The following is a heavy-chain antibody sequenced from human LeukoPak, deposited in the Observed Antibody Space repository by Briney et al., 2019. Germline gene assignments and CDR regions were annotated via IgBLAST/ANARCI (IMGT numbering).Heavy chain of an antibody. CDR3: ARVATYIAAPGSWFDP. CDR1: GGSISSYQ. V-gene: IGHV4-59*01. J-gene: IGHJ5*02. D-gene: IGHD6-13*01. CDR2: IYYIGST. Sequence: SETLSLTCAVSGGSISSYQWSWIRQPPGKGLEWIGYIYYIGSTNYNPSLKSRVTISLDTSKNQFSLKLSSVTAADTAVYYCARVATYIAAPGSWFDPWGQGTLVTVSS.